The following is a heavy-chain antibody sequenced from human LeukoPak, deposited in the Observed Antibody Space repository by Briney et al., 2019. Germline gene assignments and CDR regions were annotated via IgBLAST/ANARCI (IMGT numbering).Heavy chain of an antibody. CDR1: GFTFSSYA. CDR3: ARVVSAIGNDY. V-gene: IGHV3-30-3*01. CDR2: ISYDGSNK. Sequence: GGSLRLSCAASGFTFSSYAMHWVRQAPGKGLEWVAVISYDGSNKYYADSVKGRFTITRDNSKNTLYLQMNSLRAEDTAVYYCARVVSAIGNDYWGQGTLVTVSS. D-gene: IGHD5-18*01. J-gene: IGHJ4*02.